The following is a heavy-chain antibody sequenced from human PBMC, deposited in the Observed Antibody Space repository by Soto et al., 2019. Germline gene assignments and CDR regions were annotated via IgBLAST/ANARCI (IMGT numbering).Heavy chain of an antibody. CDR3: ARTGDGHHDFLDY. CDR2: INEDGSEY. J-gene: IGHJ4*02. Sequence: EVHLEESGGGLVQPGGSLRLSCAASGFTFSAYWMNWVRQAPGKGLEWVANINEDGSEYNDVASVKGRFTISRDNAKNSLFLQINALRVEDTAVYYCARTGDGHHDFLDYWGQGILVSVSS. D-gene: IGHD1-1*01. CDR1: GFTFSAYW. V-gene: IGHV3-7*01.